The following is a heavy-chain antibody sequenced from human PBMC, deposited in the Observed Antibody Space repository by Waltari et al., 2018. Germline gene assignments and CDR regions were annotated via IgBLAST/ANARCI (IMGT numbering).Heavy chain of an antibody. CDR2: ISNSGAET. Sequence: QLLESGGGLVQPGGSLISSCSDSGLTFSIFAKIWGRQAPGKGLEWVSGISNSGAETYYTDSGEGRFTISRDNSKKTLYLQMNTLRVEDTAVYYCAKDHGIAYWGQGTLVTVSS. V-gene: IGHV3-23*01. J-gene: IGHJ4*02. CDR3: AKDHGIAY. CDR1: GLTFSIFA. D-gene: IGHD2-21*01.